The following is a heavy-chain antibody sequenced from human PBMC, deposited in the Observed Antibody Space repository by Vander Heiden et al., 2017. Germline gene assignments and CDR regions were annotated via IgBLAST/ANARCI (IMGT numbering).Heavy chain of an antibody. V-gene: IGHV3-21*01. CDR2: IGSSSTYI. J-gene: IGHJ4*02. Sequence: EVQLVESGGGLVKPGGSLRLSCAASGFTFSSYSMNWVRQAPGKGLECVSSIGSSSTYIYYADSVKGRFTISRDNAKNSLYLQMNSLRAEDSAVYYCARTKPYDYWGQGTLVTVSS. CDR1: GFTFSSYS. CDR3: ARTKPYDY.